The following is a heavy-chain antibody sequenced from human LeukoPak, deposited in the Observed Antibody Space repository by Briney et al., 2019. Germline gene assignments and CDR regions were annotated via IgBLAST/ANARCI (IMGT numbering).Heavy chain of an antibody. J-gene: IGHJ4*02. D-gene: IGHD2-15*01. Sequence: GGSLRLSCAASGFTFSSYGMHWVSQAPGKGLEWVAVISYDGRNKYYADAVKCRFTISRDNSKNTLYLQMNSLRAEDTAVYYCAKEISLCCSGGSCYPLGFDYWGQGTLVTVSS. CDR3: AKEISLCCSGGSCYPLGFDY. CDR2: ISYDGRNK. CDR1: GFTFSSYG. V-gene: IGHV3-30*18.